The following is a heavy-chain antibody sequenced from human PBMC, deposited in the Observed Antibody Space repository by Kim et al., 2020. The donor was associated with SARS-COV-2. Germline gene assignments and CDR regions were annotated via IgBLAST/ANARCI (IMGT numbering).Heavy chain of an antibody. V-gene: IGHV3-9*01. CDR2: ISWNSGSI. Sequence: GGSLRLSCAASGFTFGDYAMHWVRQAPGKGLEWVSGISWNSGSIGYADSVKGRFTISRDNAKNSLYLQMNSLRAEDTALYYCAKDGDYGDLRGYYFDYWGQGTLVTVSS. J-gene: IGHJ4*02. CDR1: GFTFGDYA. D-gene: IGHD4-17*01. CDR3: AKDGDYGDLRGYYFDY.